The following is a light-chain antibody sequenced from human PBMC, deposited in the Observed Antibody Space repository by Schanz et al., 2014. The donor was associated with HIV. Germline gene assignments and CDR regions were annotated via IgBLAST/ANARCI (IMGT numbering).Light chain of an antibody. V-gene: IGLV2-8*01. CDR2: DVT. CDR3: SSYAGSYTWV. CDR1: SSDVGGYNY. Sequence: QSALTQPPSASGSPGQSVTISCTGTSSDVGGYNYVSWYQQHPGKAPKLIVYDVTKRPSGVPDRFSGSKSGNTASLTVSGLQAEDEAEYYCSSYAGSYTWVFGGGTKLTVL. J-gene: IGLJ3*02.